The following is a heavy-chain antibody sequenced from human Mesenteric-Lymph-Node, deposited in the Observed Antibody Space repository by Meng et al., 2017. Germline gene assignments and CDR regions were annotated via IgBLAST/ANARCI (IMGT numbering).Heavy chain of an antibody. V-gene: IGHV3-66*02. CDR2: IYSGGST. D-gene: IGHD3-22*01. CDR3: ASGRKYYYDSSGYRDDAFDI. J-gene: IGHJ3*02. CDR1: GFTVSSNY. Sequence: GESLKISCAASGFTVSSNYMSWVRQAPGKGLEWVSVIYSGGSTYYADSVKGRFTISRDNSKNTLYLQMNSLRAEDTAVYYCASGRKYYYDSSGYRDDAFDIWGQGTMVTVSS.